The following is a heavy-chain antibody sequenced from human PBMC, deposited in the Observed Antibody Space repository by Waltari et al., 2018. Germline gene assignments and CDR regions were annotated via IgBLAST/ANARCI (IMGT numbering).Heavy chain of an antibody. CDR3: ARDYSSSWYGGMDV. J-gene: IGHJ6*02. D-gene: IGHD6-13*01. Sequence: QVQLQESGPGLVKPSETLSLTCSVSGGSISSYYWTWNRQPPGKALEWIGYIYYSGSTSYNPSLKSRVTISLDTSKNQFSLKLSSVTAADTAVYYCARDYSSSWYGGMDVWGQGTTVTVSS. CDR2: IYYSGST. CDR1: GGSISSYY. V-gene: IGHV4-59*01.